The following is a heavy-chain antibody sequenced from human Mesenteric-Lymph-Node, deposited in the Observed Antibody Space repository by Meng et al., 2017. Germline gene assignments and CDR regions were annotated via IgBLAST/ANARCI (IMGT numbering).Heavy chain of an antibody. CDR1: GGSISSGGYS. D-gene: IGHD3-22*01. CDR2: IYHSGST. CDR3: ARVGRSSGYYYVFDY. Sequence: QLQLEEPGPGLVKPSQTLSLTCAVSGGSISSGGYSWSWIRQPPGKGLEWIGYIYHSGSTYYNPSLKSRVTISVDRSKNQFSLKLSSVTAADTAVYYCARVGRSSGYYYVFDYWGQGTLVTVSS. J-gene: IGHJ4*02. V-gene: IGHV4-30-2*01.